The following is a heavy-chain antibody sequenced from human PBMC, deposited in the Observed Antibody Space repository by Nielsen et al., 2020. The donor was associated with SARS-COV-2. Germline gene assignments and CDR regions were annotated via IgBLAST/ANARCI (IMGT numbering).Heavy chain of an antibody. D-gene: IGHD3-10*01. V-gene: IGHV3-66*04. CDR2: IYSGGST. CDR3: ARHYYYGSGTQFDY. Sequence: VRQAPGKGLEWVSVIYSGGSTYYADSVKGRFTISRDNSKNTPYLQMNSLRAEDTAVYYCARHYYYGSGTQFDYWGQGTLVTVSS. J-gene: IGHJ4*02.